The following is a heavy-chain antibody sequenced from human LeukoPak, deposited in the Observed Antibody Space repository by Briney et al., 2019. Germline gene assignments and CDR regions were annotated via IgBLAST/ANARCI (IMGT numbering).Heavy chain of an antibody. J-gene: IGHJ5*02. CDR3: ASHYGSGSNNWLGP. V-gene: IGHV3-23*01. Sequence: GGSLRLSCAASGGTYGMSWVRQAPGKGLAWVSAISGSGGETYYADSVKGRFTISRDNSKNTLYLQMNSLRAEDSAIYYCASHYGSGSNNWLGPWGQGTLVTVSS. CDR2: ISGSGGET. CDR1: GGTYG. D-gene: IGHD3-10*01.